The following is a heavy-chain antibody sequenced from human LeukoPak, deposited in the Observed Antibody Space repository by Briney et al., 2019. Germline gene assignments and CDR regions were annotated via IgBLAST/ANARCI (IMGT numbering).Heavy chain of an antibody. CDR2: ISSSSSYI. J-gene: IGHJ4*02. Sequence: PGGSLRPSCAASGFTFSSYSMNWVRQAPGKGLEWVSSISSSSSYIYYADSVKGRFTISRDNAKNSLYLQMNSLRAEDTAVYYCARVRDSSGYYSVYYFDYWGQGTLVTVSS. D-gene: IGHD3-22*01. CDR3: ARVRDSSGYYSVYYFDY. CDR1: GFTFSSYS. V-gene: IGHV3-21*01.